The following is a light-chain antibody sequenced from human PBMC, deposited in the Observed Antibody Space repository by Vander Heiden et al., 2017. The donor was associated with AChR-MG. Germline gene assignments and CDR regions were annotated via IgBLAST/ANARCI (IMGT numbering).Light chain of an antibody. CDR1: SSDVGCYNC. J-gene: IGLJ3*02. V-gene: IGLV2-14*03. Sequence: QSALTQPASVSGSAGQSTTLSCTGTSSDVGCYNCDCLYQQHPGKAHKLMIYAVSNRPSGVTNRFSGSKSGNTASLTISGLQAEDEADYYCSSYTSSSTLAFGGGTKLTVL. CDR2: AVS. CDR3: SSYTSSSTLA.